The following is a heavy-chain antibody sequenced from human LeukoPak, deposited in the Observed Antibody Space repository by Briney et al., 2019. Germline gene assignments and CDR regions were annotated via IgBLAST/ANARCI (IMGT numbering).Heavy chain of an antibody. D-gene: IGHD2-21*01. CDR2: IYSGGSS. J-gene: IGHJ4*02. CDR1: GFSVSSNY. CDR3: ARGAYEGGFLDF. Sequence: GGSLRLSCAASGFSVSSNYMSWVRQTPGKGLEWVSVIYSGGSSKYADSVKGRFTLSRDNSKNTVYLQMNSLTAEDTAVYHCARGAYEGGFLDFWGQGTQVTVSS. V-gene: IGHV3-53*01.